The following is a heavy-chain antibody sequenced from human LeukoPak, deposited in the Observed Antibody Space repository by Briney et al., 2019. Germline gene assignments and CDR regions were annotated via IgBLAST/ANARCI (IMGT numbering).Heavy chain of an antibody. J-gene: IGHJ4*02. CDR3: ARCRVAATDYYFDY. V-gene: IGHV1-69*10. CDR2: IIPIFGIA. D-gene: IGHD2-15*01. CDR1: GGTFSSYA. Sequence: ASVKVSCKASGGTFSSYAISWVRQAPGQGLEWMGGIIPIFGIANYAQKFQGRVTITADKSTSTAYMELSSLRSEDTAVYYCARCRVAATDYYFDYWGQGTLVTVSS.